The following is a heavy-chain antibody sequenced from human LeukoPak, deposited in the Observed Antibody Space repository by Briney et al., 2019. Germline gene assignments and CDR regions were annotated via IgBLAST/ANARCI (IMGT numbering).Heavy chain of an antibody. CDR2: ISYDGSNK. CDR1: GFTFSSYG. D-gene: IGHD6-13*01. Sequence: PGGSLRLSCAASGFTFSSYGMHWVRQAPGKGLEWVAVISYDGSNKYYADSVKGRFTISRDNSKNTLYLQMNSLRAEDTAVYYCAKVGGSSSWYLGWFDPWGQGTLVTVSS. J-gene: IGHJ5*02. CDR3: AKVGGSSSWYLGWFDP. V-gene: IGHV3-30*18.